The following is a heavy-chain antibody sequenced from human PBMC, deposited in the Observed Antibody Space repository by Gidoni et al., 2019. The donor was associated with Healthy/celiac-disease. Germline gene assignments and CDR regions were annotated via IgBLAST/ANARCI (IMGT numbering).Heavy chain of an antibody. J-gene: IGHJ3*02. CDR3: AVRISWAGTAFSGAFDI. D-gene: IGHD6-19*01. Sequence: QLQLQESGPGLVKPSETLSLTCTVSGGSISSSSYYWGWIRQPPGKGLEWIGSIYYSGSTYYNPSLKSRVTISVDTSKNQFSLKLSSVTTADTAVYYCAVRISWAGTAFSGAFDIWGQGTMVTVSS. CDR2: IYYSGST. CDR1: GGSISSSSYY. V-gene: IGHV4-39*01.